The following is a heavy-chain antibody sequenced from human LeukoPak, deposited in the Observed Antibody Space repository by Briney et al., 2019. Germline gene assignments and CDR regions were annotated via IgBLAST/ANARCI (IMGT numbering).Heavy chain of an antibody. CDR3: ARGPSGWGSAEYFQH. J-gene: IGHJ1*01. D-gene: IGHD6-19*01. CDR1: GYSFTSYW. CDR2: IIPILGIA. V-gene: IGHV1-69*02. Sequence: KISCKGSGYSFTSYWIGWVRQAPGQGLEWMGRIIPILGIANYAQKFQGRVTITADKSTSTAYMELSSLRSEDTAVYYCARGPSGWGSAEYFQHWGQGTLVTVSS.